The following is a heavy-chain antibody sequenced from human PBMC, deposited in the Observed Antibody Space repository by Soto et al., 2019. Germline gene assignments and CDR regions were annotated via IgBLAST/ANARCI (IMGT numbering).Heavy chain of an antibody. CDR1: GFTFSSYA. D-gene: IGHD4-17*01. CDR2: ISYDGSNK. J-gene: IGHJ4*02. CDR3: ARDPDYGADPRDDY. V-gene: IGHV3-30-3*01. Sequence: QVQLVESGGGVVQPGRSLRLSCAASGFTFSSYAMHWVRQAPGKGLEWVAVISYDGSNKYYADSVKGRFTISRDNSKNTLYLQMNSLRAEETAVYYCARDPDYGADPRDDYWGTGTLVTVSS.